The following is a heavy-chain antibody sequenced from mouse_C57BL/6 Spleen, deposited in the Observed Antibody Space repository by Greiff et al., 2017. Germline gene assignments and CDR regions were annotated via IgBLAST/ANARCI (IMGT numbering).Heavy chain of an antibody. J-gene: IGHJ4*01. V-gene: IGHV1-80*01. CDR2: IYPGDGDT. CDR3: ARGLFITTVVASGNYYAMDY. D-gene: IGHD1-1*01. Sequence: VKLVESGAELVKPGASVKISCKASGYAFSSYWMNWVKQRPGKGLEWIGQIYPGDGDTNYNGKFKGKATLTADKSSSTAYMQLSSLTSEDSAVYFCARGLFITTVVASGNYYAMDYWGQGTSVTVSS. CDR1: GYAFSSYW.